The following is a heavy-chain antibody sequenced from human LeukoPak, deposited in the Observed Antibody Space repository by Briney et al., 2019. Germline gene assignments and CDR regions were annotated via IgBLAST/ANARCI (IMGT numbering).Heavy chain of an antibody. Sequence: SGGSLRLSCAASGFTVSSNYMNWVRQAPGKGLEWVSVIYRGGSTYYADSVKGRFTVSRDNSKNTLYLQMNSLRAEDTAVYHCARGGARQQLLENYYDYWGQGTLVTVSS. CDR2: IYRGGST. J-gene: IGHJ4*02. CDR1: GFTVSSNY. CDR3: ARGGARQQLLENYYDY. D-gene: IGHD6-13*01. V-gene: IGHV3-53*01.